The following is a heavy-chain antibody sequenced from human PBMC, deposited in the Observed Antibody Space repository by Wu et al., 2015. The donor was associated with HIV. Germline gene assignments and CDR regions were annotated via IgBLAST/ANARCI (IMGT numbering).Heavy chain of an antibody. D-gene: IGHD6-13*01. CDR3: ARHRTPIAAVGTFDEYYFDF. V-gene: IGHV4-38-2*01. CDR2: IYHRGST. J-gene: IGHJ4*02. CDR1: GYSISTDYY. Sequence: QVQLQESGPGLVKPSETLSLTCAVSGYSISTDYYWGWIRQAPGKGLEWIGSIYHRGSTYYTPSLESRVTMSVDTSKNQFSLKLNSVTAADTAMYYCARHRTPIAAVGTFDEYYFDFWGQGTLVTVSA.